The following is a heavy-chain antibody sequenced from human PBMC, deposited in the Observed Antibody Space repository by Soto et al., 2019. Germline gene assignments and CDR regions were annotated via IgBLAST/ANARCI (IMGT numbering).Heavy chain of an antibody. V-gene: IGHV3-23*01. D-gene: IGHD5-12*01. CDR1: GFTFSSYA. Sequence: GGSLRLSCAASGFTFSSYAMSWVRQAPGKGLEWVSAISCSGGSTYYADSVKGRFTISRDNSKNTLYLQMNSLRAEDTAVYYCAKDLGYIVATITGFDYWGQGTLVTVSS. CDR3: AKDLGYIVATITGFDY. CDR2: ISCSGGST. J-gene: IGHJ4*02.